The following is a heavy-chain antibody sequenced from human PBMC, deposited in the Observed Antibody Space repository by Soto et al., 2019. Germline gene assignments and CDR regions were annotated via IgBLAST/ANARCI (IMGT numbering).Heavy chain of an antibody. CDR1: GFTFSSYG. CDR2: ISYDGSNK. CDR3: TSRIPIFGVVTQIGDY. D-gene: IGHD3-3*01. J-gene: IGHJ4*02. Sequence: QVQLVESGGGVVQPGRSLRLSCAASGFTFSSYGMHWVRQAPGKGLEWVAVISYDGSNKYYADSVKGRFTISRDNSKNTLYLQMNSLRAEDTAVYYCTSRIPIFGVVTQIGDYWGQGTLVTVSS. V-gene: IGHV3-30*03.